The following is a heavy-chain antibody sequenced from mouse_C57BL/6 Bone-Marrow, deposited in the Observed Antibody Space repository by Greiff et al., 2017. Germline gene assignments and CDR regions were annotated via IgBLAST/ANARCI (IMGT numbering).Heavy chain of an antibody. CDR1: GFTFSSYA. V-gene: IGHV5-9-1*02. CDR2: ISSGGDYI. J-gene: IGHJ2*01. CDR3: TRVYYDYEGGIDY. D-gene: IGHD2-4*01. Sequence: EVKVVESGEGLVKPGGSLKLSCAASGFTFSSYAMSWVRQTPEKRLEWVAYISSGGDYIYYADTVKGRFTISRDNARNTLYLQMSSLKSEDTAMYYCTRVYYDYEGGIDYWGQGTTLTVSS.